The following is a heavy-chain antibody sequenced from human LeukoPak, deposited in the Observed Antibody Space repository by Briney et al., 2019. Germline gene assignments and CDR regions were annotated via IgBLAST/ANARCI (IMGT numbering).Heavy chain of an antibody. J-gene: IGHJ4*02. CDR2: FSSGSSTL. D-gene: IGHD4-17*01. CDR1: GFNFNTYS. CDR3: ARGEGAYGDYRDY. V-gene: IGHV3-48*01. Sequence: GGSLRLSCAASGFNFNTYSMNWVRQAPGKGLEWVSYFSSGSSTLYYADSVKGRFTIHRDNAKNSLYLQMISLRAEDTAVYYCARGEGAYGDYRDYWGQGTLVTVSS.